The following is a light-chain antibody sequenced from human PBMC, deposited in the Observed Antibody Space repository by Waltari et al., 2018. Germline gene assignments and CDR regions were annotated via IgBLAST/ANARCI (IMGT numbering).Light chain of an antibody. CDR2: DVT. CDR1: NSDIGRYNY. J-gene: IGLJ1*01. V-gene: IGLV2-14*01. CDR3: CSYTVTATYV. Sequence: QSALTQPASVSGSPGQSTTTSCSGGNSDIGRYNYVSWYQQNPGKVPKLIIYDVTKRPSGVSNRFSGSKSGNTASLTISGLQAQDEGDYHCCSYTVTATYVCGKGTTVTVL.